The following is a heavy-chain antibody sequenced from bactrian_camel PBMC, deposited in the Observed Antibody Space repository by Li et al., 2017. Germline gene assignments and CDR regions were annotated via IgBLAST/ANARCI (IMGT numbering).Heavy chain of an antibody. V-gene: IGHV3S1*01. Sequence: HVQLVESGGGSVKAGGSLRLSCAVSGYRYSRNCMGWFRQAPGKEREGVAVISPNGRPTYAGDSVKGRFTISRDNAKNTVYLQLNSLKTEDMAMYYCANHGRYGLRTPPYWGQGTQVTVS. CDR2: ISPNGRPT. CDR3: ANHGRYGLRTPPY. D-gene: IGHD1*01. J-gene: IGHJ4*01. CDR1: GYRYSRNC.